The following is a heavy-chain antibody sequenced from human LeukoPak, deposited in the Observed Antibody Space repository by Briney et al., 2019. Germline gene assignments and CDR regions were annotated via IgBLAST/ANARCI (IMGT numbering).Heavy chain of an antibody. Sequence: GGSLGLSCAASGFTFSSYAMHWVRQAPGKGLEWVAVISYDGSNKYYADSVKGRFTISRDNSKNTLYLQMNSLRAEDTAVYYCARQGYDILTGYPLPFDYWGQGTLVTVSS. CDR2: ISYDGSNK. D-gene: IGHD3-9*01. CDR3: ARQGYDILTGYPLPFDY. V-gene: IGHV3-30-3*01. CDR1: GFTFSSYA. J-gene: IGHJ4*02.